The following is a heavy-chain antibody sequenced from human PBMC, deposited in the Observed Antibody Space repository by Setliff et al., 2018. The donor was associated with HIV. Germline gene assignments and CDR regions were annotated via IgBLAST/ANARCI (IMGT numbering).Heavy chain of an antibody. CDR2: VNHSGTT. CDR3: ARDRRSIFGVDTKNWFDP. Sequence: PSETLSLTCAVYGTSFSDYYWTWIRQPPGKGLEWIGEVNHSGTTNYNTSLKGRVTISGDTSKKQFSLKLSSVTAADTAVYYCARDRRSIFGVDTKNWFDPWGQGTLVTVSS. D-gene: IGHD3-3*01. CDR1: GTSFSDYY. J-gene: IGHJ5*02. V-gene: IGHV4-34*01.